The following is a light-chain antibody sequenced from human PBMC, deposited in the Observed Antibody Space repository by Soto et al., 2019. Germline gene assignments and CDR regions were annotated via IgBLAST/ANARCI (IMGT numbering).Light chain of an antibody. Sequence: EIVMTQSPATLSVSPGERATLSCRASQSVGRNLAWYQQKPGQAPRLLIYGASTSATGIPARFSGSGSGTEFTLTISSLQSEDVAIYSCQQYKHWPPLTFGGGTKVEIK. CDR3: QQYKHWPPLT. J-gene: IGKJ4*01. CDR1: QSVGRN. CDR2: GAS. V-gene: IGKV3-15*01.